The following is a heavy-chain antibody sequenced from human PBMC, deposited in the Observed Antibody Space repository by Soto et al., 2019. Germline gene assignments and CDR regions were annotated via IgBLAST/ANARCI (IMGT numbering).Heavy chain of an antibody. V-gene: IGHV4-39*01. CDR3: ARHWPVRYYYYGMDV. CDR1: GGSISSSSYY. CDR2: IYYSGST. J-gene: IGHJ6*02. Sequence: ETLSLTCTVSGGSISSSSYYWGWIRQPPGKGLEWIGSIYYSGSTYYNPSLKSRVTISVDTSKNQFSLKLSSVTAADTAVYYCARHWPVRYYYYGMDVWGQGTTVTVSS.